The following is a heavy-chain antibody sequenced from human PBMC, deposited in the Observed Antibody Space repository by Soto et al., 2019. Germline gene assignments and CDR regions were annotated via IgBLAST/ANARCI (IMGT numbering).Heavy chain of an antibody. D-gene: IGHD5-12*01. V-gene: IGHV3-30*18. CDR1: GFTFNSYG. J-gene: IGHJ4*02. CDR2: ISYDASNK. CDR3: AKGARDLVLDYFDY. Sequence: QVQLVESGGGVVQPGRSLRLSCAASGFTFNSYGMHWVRQATGKWLEWVTVISYDASNKYYADSVKGRFTISRDNSKNTLFRQMNSLRAEYSAVYDCAKGARDLVLDYFDYWCQGAMVTVSS.